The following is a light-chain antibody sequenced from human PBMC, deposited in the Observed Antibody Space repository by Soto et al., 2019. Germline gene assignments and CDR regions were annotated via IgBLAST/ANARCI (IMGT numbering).Light chain of an antibody. CDR1: SSDVGGYNY. J-gene: IGLJ2*01. CDR2: EVI. V-gene: IGLV2-14*01. Sequence: QSALTQPASVSGSPRQSITISCTGTSSDVGGYNYVSWYQQHPGKAPKLLIYEVINRPSGVSSRFSGSKSGNTASLTISALQDEDEADYYCSSYTSSSTSVVFGGGTKLTVL. CDR3: SSYTSSSTSVV.